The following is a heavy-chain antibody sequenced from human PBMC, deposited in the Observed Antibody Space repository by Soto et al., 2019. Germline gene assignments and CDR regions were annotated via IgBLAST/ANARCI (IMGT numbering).Heavy chain of an antibody. D-gene: IGHD1-26*01. J-gene: IGHJ5*02. CDR2: FPYAGDT. CDR3: ARPTHAGFTHYFDP. Sequence: SETLSITYVCSDGSITCYHWSSIRQCPGKGLDSLQHFPYAGDTNYTPSLKSRVTISMDTSKNQLSLNLTSVTAADTAVYYCARPTHAGFTHYFDPWGQGTMVTASS. V-gene: IGHV4-59*01. CDR1: DGSITCYH.